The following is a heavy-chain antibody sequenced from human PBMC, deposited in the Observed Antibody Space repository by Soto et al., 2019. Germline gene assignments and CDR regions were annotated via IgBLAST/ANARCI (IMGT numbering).Heavy chain of an antibody. Sequence: GPVKVSCKASGYTFTSYGISWVRQAPGQGLEWMGWISAYNGNTNYAQKLQGRVTMTTDTSTSTAYMELRSLRSDDTAVYYCARDQDNSGYYSPAYYGMDVWGQGTTVTVSS. V-gene: IGHV1-18*01. D-gene: IGHD3-22*01. CDR3: ARDQDNSGYYSPAYYGMDV. CDR2: ISAYNGNT. J-gene: IGHJ6*02. CDR1: GYTFTSYG.